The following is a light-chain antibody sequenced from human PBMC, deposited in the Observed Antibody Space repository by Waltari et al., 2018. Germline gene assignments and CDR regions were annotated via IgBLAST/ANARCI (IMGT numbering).Light chain of an antibody. Sequence: EIVLTQSPAILSFSPGERATLSCRASQSVGTYLPWYQQRPGQSPRLLIYDASYRATGIPARFSGSGSETDFTLAISSLQPEDFAVYYCQQRRNWPLTFGGGTRVQI. J-gene: IGKJ4*01. V-gene: IGKV3-11*01. CDR3: QQRRNWPLT. CDR2: DAS. CDR1: QSVGTY.